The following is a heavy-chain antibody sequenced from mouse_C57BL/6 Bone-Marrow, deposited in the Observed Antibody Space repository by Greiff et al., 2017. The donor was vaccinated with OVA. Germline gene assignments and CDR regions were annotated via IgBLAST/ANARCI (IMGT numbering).Heavy chain of an antibody. Sequence: QVQLQQPGAELVMPGASVKLSCKASGYTFTSYWMHWVKQRPGQGLEWIGELDPSASYPNYNQKFKGKSTLTVDKYSSTAYMQLGSLTYEDSAVYYCARESQNSCDYWGKGTTLTVSS. J-gene: IGHJ2*01. CDR1: GYTFTSYW. V-gene: IGHV1-69*01. CDR2: LDPSASYP. CDR3: ARESQNSCDY.